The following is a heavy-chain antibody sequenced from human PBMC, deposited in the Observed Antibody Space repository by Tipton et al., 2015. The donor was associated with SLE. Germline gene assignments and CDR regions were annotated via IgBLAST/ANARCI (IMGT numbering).Heavy chain of an antibody. D-gene: IGHD6-13*01. CDR1: GGSFSGYY. V-gene: IGHV4-34*01. CDR2: INHSGST. Sequence: TLSLTCAVYGGSFSGYYWSWIRQPPGKGLEWIGEINHSGSTNYNPSLKSRVTISVDTSKNQFSLKLISVTAADTAVYYCARQGIMASAGLGYWGQGTLVTVSS. CDR3: ARQGIMASAGLGY. J-gene: IGHJ4*02.